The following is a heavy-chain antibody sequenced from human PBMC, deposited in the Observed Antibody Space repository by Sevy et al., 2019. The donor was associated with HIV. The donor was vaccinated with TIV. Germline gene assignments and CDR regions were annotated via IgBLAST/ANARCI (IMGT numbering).Heavy chain of an antibody. J-gene: IGHJ4*02. D-gene: IGHD3-16*02. CDR3: ARDMITFGGVIVAGRDFDY. CDR1: GFTFSSYE. Sequence: GGSLRLSCAASGFTFSSYEMNWVRQAPGKGLEWVSYISSSGSTIYYADSVKGRFTISRDNAKNSLYLQMNGLRAEDTAVYYCARDMITFGGVIVAGRDFDYWGQGTLVTVSS. CDR2: ISSSGSTI. V-gene: IGHV3-48*03.